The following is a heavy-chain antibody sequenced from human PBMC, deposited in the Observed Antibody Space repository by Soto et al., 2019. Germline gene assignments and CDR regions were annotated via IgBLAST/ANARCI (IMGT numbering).Heavy chain of an antibody. Sequence: QEQVAESGGGVVQPGRSLRLSCAASGFTFSTHAMHWVRQAPGRGLEWVAIISYDGTTKDYADSVKGRFTISRDNSKNAVYLQMNSLRSEDTALYYCARDWRTAGTTGWFDPWGQGTLVTVSS. V-gene: IGHV3-30-3*01. CDR2: ISYDGTTK. J-gene: IGHJ5*02. CDR3: ARDWRTAGTTGWFDP. D-gene: IGHD6-13*01. CDR1: GFTFSTHA.